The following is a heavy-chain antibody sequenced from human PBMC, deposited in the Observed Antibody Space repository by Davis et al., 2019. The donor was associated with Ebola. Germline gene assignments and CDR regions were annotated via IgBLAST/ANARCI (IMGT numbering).Heavy chain of an antibody. CDR3: AGVGRVVATITNWFDP. D-gene: IGHD5-12*01. CDR2: ISAYNGNT. CDR1: GYTSTSHG. Sequence: ASALVSCYASGYTSTSHGISWVRHAPGQGLEWMGWISAYNGNTNYAQKLQGRVTMTTDTSTSTAYMELRSLRSDDTAVYYCAGVGRVVATITNWFDPWGQGTLVTVSS. V-gene: IGHV1-18*01. J-gene: IGHJ5*02.